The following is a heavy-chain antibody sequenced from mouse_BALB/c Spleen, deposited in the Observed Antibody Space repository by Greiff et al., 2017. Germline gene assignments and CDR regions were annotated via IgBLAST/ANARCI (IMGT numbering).Heavy chain of an antibody. CDR1: GYTFTSYY. CDR2: IYPGNVNT. CDR3: ARDGDYDDGNWYFDV. J-gene: IGHJ1*01. V-gene: IGHV1S56*01. D-gene: IGHD2-4*01. Sequence: QVQLQQSGPELVKPGASVRISCKASGYTFTSYYIHWVKQRPGQGLEGIGWIYPGNVNTKYNEKFKGKATLTADKSSSTAYMQLSSLTSEDSAVYFCARDGDYDDGNWYFDVWGAGTTVTVSS.